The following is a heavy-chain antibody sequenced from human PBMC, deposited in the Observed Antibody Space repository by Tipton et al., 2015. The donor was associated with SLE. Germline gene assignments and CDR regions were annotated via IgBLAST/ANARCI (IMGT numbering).Heavy chain of an antibody. CDR2: IFHSGST. V-gene: IGHV4-59*01. Sequence: TLSLTCTVSGGSIGVYYWSWIRQAPGKGLEWIGYIFHSGSTKYNPSLKSRVTLSVDMSKNQFSLNLNSVTAADTAVYYCAKGYCSRRRCRTYDFESWGQGSSVTVSS. CDR3: AKGYCSRRRCRTYDFES. D-gene: IGHD2-2*01. CDR1: GGSIGVYY. J-gene: IGHJ4*02.